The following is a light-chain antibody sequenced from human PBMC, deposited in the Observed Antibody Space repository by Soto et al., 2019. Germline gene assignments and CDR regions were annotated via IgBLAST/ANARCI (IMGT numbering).Light chain of an antibody. CDR3: QQRSSLPRT. Sequence: EIVLTQSPATLSLSPGERATLSCRASQSVSSYLAWYQQKPGQVPRLVIYDASNRATGIPGRFSGSGSGTDFTLTISSLEPEDLGVYYCQQRSSLPRTFGQGTKVEIK. V-gene: IGKV3-11*01. J-gene: IGKJ1*01. CDR1: QSVSSY. CDR2: DAS.